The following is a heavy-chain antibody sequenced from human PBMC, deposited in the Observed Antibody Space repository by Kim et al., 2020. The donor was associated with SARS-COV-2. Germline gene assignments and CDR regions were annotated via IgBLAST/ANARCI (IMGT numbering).Heavy chain of an antibody. V-gene: IGHV1-69*01. D-gene: IGHD5-18*01. J-gene: IGHJ4*02. CDR3: ARERGTAPLDY. Sequence: ANYAQKFQGRVTITADESTSTAYMELSSLRSEDTAVYYCARERGTAPLDYWGQGTLVTVSS. CDR2: A.